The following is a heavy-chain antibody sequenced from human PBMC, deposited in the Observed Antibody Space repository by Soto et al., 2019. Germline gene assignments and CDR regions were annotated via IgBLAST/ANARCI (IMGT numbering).Heavy chain of an antibody. CDR3: AREAAGYSEYFGF. Sequence: GGSLRLSWLGTGFTFSDYTLNWVRQPPGKGLEWVSSISKSGSYIYYADSLKGRFTISRDNAKDSVYLQMNALRVEDTAIYYCAREAAGYSEYFGFRGRGALFTVSS. V-gene: IGHV3-21*01. CDR1: GFTFSDYT. J-gene: IGHJ4*01. D-gene: IGHD6-25*01. CDR2: ISKSGSYI.